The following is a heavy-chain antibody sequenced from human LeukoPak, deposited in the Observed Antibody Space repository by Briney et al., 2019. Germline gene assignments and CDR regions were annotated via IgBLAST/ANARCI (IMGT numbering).Heavy chain of an antibody. CDR1: GYSFTSYW. V-gene: IGHV5-51*01. D-gene: IGHD3-10*01. CDR2: INTGDSDP. CDR3: ARQAGAWFDP. J-gene: IGHJ5*02. Sequence: GEPLTISCKGSGYSFTSYWVGWLGQMHGKGLEWMGIINTGDSDPRYSPSFQGQVTISADKSISTAYLQWSSLKASDTAMYYCARQAGAWFDPWGQGTLVTVSS.